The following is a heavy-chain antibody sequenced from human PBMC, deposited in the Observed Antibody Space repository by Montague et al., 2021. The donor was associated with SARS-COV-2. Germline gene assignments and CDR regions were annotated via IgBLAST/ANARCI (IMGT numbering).Heavy chain of an antibody. CDR3: ARGRQHINMVVVVVTGGEYDLDF. Sequence: SETLSLICAVYDGSFSDYSWTWIRQPPGKGLEWIGEINHRGSTNYNPSLKSRVTISVDTSKNQFSLKMTSVTAADTAVYYCARGRQHINMVVVVVTGGEYDLDFWGQGTLVAVSS. V-gene: IGHV4-34*01. CDR1: DGSFSDYS. CDR2: INHRGST. D-gene: IGHD3-22*01. J-gene: IGHJ4*02.